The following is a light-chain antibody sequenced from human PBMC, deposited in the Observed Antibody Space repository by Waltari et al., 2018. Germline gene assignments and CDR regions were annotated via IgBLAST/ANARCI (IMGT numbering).Light chain of an antibody. CDR3: ALYMGSGIWV. CDR2: KAN. J-gene: IGLJ3*02. CDR1: SGSLSTTSY. Sequence: VSPGGTVTLTCALSSGSLSTTSYATWYQQTPGQAPRTLVYKANARSSGVPDRFSGSILGNTAALTITGAQADDESDYYCALYMGSGIWVFGGGTRLTVL. V-gene: IGLV8-61*01.